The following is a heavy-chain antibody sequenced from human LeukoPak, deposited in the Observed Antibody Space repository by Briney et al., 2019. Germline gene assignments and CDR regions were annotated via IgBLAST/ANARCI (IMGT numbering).Heavy chain of an antibody. V-gene: IGHV1-18*01. Sequence: GASVKVSCKASGYTFTSYGISWVRQAPGQGLEWMGWISAYNGNTNYAQKLQGRVTMTTDTSTSTAYMELRSLRSDDTAVYYCARGQFGDFYSSSWGYWGQGTLVTVSS. D-gene: IGHD6-13*01. CDR2: ISAYNGNT. CDR3: ARGQFGDFYSSSWGY. CDR1: GYTFTSYG. J-gene: IGHJ4*02.